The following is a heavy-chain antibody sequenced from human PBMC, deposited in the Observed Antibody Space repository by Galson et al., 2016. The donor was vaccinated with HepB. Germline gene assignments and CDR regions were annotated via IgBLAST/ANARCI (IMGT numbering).Heavy chain of an antibody. Sequence: SETLSLTCTVSGDPINDYYWSWIRQPPGKGLQWIGYMYYSGSTNYNPSLKSRVTISGDTSKNHFSLKLSSVTAADTAVYYCARGKRAFEIWGQGTMVTVSS. D-gene: IGHD4-23*01. J-gene: IGHJ3*02. V-gene: IGHV4-59*01. CDR1: GDPINDYY. CDR2: MYYSGST. CDR3: ARGKRAFEI.